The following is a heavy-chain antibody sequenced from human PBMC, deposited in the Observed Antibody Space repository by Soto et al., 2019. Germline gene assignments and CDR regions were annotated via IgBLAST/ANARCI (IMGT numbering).Heavy chain of an antibody. V-gene: IGHV4-39*01. CDR2: IYYSGST. CDR3: ARLRTIFGVALFDY. CDR1: GGSIVNLGCH. Sequence: VLGGSIVNLGCHWGLNHQQPGKGLEWIGSIYYSGSTYYNPSLKSRVTISVDTSKNQFSPKLSSVTAADTAVYYCARLRTIFGVALFDYWGQGTLVTVSS. J-gene: IGHJ4*02. D-gene: IGHD3-3*01.